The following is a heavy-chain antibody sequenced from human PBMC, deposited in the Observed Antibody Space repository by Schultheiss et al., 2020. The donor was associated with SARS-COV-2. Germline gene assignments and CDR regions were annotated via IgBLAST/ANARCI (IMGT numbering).Heavy chain of an antibody. CDR2: INHSGST. Sequence: SETLSLTCIVSGGSISSSSYYWGWIRQPPGKGLEWIGEINHSGSTNYNPSLKSRVTISVDTSKNQFSLKLSSVTAADTAVYYCARGSGPLDYWGQGTLVTVSS. J-gene: IGHJ4*02. CDR3: ARGSGPLDY. CDR1: GGSISSSSYY. V-gene: IGHV4-39*07.